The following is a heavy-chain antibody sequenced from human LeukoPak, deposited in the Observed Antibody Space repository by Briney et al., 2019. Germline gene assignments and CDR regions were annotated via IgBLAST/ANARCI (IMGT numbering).Heavy chain of an antibody. CDR3: ARDSISLASGSPVYYFDY. CDR1: GGSISTGTYY. V-gene: IGHV4-30-2*01. Sequence: SETLSLTCTVSGGSISTGTYYWSWVRQPPGKGLGWLGYIYHTGNTYYNPSLKSRVTISVDTPKNQFSLKLTSVTAADTAVYYCARDSISLASGSPVYYFDYWGQGTLVAVSS. J-gene: IGHJ4*02. D-gene: IGHD6-25*01. CDR2: IYHTGNT.